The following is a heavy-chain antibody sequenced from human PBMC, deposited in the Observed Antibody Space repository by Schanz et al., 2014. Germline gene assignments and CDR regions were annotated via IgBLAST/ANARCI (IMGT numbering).Heavy chain of an antibody. CDR3: AAHETRSTTACYPS. J-gene: IGHJ4*02. V-gene: IGHV3-11*01. D-gene: IGHD2-2*01. CDR2: ISSSGNII. CDR1: GFTFSDSF. Sequence: VQLVESGGGLVQPGGSLRLSCSASGFTFSDSFMSWIRQTPGKGLEWLSNISSSGNIIHYAYSVKGRFTISRDNAKNSLYSQITGLRAEDTPIYDGAAHETRSTTACYPSWGQGTLVAVSS.